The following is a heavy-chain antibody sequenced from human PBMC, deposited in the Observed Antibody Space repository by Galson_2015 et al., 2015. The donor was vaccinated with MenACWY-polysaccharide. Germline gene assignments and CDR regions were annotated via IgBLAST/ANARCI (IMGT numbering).Heavy chain of an antibody. CDR1: GGSISSSSYY. V-gene: IGHV4-39*07. J-gene: IGHJ4*02. CDR3: ARDGGYSSSF. Sequence: ETLSLTCTVSGGSISSSSYYWGWIRPPPGKGLEWLGSIYYSGSTYYNPSLKSRVTISVDTSKNQFSLKLSSVTAADTAVYYCARDGGYSSSFWGQGTLVTVSS. CDR2: IYYSGST. D-gene: IGHD6-13*01.